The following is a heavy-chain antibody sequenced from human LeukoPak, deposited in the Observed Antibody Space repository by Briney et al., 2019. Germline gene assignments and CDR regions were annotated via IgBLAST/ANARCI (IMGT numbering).Heavy chain of an antibody. D-gene: IGHD7-27*01. CDR3: ARGRPTNLGGIY. V-gene: IGHV1-8*01. Sequence: ASVKVSCKASGYTFNSHHINWVRQAAGQGFEWMGWMNPNSGNTVYAQKFQGRVTMTWDTSISTAYMELSSLRSEDTAVYYCARGRPTNLGGIYWGQGTLGTVSS. J-gene: IGHJ4*02. CDR1: GYTFNSHH. CDR2: MNPNSGNT.